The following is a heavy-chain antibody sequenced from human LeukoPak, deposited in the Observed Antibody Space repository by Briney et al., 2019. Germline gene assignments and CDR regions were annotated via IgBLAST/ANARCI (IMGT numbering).Heavy chain of an antibody. CDR3: ARGYSSGMNWFYP. CDR2: INAGNGNT. D-gene: IGHD6-19*01. CDR1: GYTFTSYA. Sequence: ASVTVSCKASGYTFTSYAMHWVRQAPGQRLEWMGWINAGNGNTKYSQKFQGRVTITTDTSASTAYMERSSLRSEDTAVYYCARGYSSGMNWFYPWGQGTLVTVSS. V-gene: IGHV1-3*01. J-gene: IGHJ5*02.